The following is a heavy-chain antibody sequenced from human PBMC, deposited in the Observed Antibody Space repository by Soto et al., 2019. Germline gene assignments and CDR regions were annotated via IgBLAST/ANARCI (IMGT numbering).Heavy chain of an antibody. CDR2: RYYSEST. CDR1: GGSITTGGYY. D-gene: IGHD2-15*01. Sequence: SETLYLTCTVSGGSITTGGYYWSWIRQLPGKGLEWIGHRYYSESTYYNPSLKSRVSISLDTSKNQFSLKLSFVTAADTAMYYCARTKCSGGSCYSWSLDYWGQGTPVTV. V-gene: IGHV4-31*03. J-gene: IGHJ4*02. CDR3: ARTKCSGGSCYSWSLDY.